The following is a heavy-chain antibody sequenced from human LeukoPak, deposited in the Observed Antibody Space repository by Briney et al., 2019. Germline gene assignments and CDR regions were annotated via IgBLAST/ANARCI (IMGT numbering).Heavy chain of an antibody. CDR2: IYYSGST. Sequence: SETLSLTCTVSGGSISSSSYYWGWIRQPPGKGLEWIGSIYYSGSTYYNPSLKSRVTISVDTSKNQFSLKLSSVTAADTAVYYCARSYGSGSYFDYWGQGTLVTVSS. D-gene: IGHD3-10*01. CDR1: GGSISSSSYY. V-gene: IGHV4-39*07. J-gene: IGHJ4*02. CDR3: ARSYGSGSYFDY.